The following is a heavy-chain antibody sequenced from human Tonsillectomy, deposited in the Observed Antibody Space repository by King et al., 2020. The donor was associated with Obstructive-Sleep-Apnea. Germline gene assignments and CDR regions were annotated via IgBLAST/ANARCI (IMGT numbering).Heavy chain of an antibody. CDR2: IWYDGSNK. Sequence: VQLVESGGGVVPPGRSLRLSCAACGFTFSSYGMHWVRQAPGKGLGWVADIWYDGSNKYFAESVKGRFTISSDNSKHPLYLQMNSLRAEDTAVYYCARVRGRYDSSGAFDYWGQGTLVTVSS. J-gene: IGHJ4*02. CDR3: ARVRGRYDSSGAFDY. CDR1: GFTFSSYG. V-gene: IGHV3-33*01. D-gene: IGHD3-22*01.